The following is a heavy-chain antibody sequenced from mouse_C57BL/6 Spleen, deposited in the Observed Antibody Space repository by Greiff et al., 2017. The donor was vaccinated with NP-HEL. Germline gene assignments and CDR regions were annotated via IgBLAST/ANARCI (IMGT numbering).Heavy chain of an antibody. J-gene: IGHJ1*03. D-gene: IGHD1-1*01. Sequence: EVQLVESGGGLVKPGGSLKLSCAASGFTFSDYGMHWVRQAPEKGLEWVAYISSGSSTIYYADTVKGRFTISRDNAKNTLFLQMTSLRSEDTAMYYCARRKVDYYGSSYGYFDVWGTGTTVTVSS. V-gene: IGHV5-17*01. CDR2: ISSGSSTI. CDR3: ARRKVDYYGSSYGYFDV. CDR1: GFTFSDYG.